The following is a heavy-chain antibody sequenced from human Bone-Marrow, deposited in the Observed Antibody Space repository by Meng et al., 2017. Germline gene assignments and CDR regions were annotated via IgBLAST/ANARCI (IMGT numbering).Heavy chain of an antibody. CDR2: INHSGST. J-gene: IGHJ6*02. D-gene: IGHD4-11*01. CDR3: ARRQKLQYAWVYYYYGMDV. CDR1: GGSVSSGSYY. Sequence: QGPLRGSGPGLVRPSETLSLTCTGSGGSVSSGSYYWSWIRQPPGKGLEWIGEINHSGSTNYNPSLKSRVTISVDTSKNQFSLKLSSVTAADTAVYYCARRQKLQYAWVYYYYGMDVWGQGTTVTVSS. V-gene: IGHV4-61*01.